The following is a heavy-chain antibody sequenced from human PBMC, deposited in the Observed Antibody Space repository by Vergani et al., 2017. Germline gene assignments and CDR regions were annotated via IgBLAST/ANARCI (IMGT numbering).Heavy chain of an antibody. J-gene: IGHJ4*02. CDR3: ANSEDQGRDFYFDY. CDR1: GFTFSSYA. Sequence: EVQLLESGGGLVQPGGSLRLSCAASGFTFSSYAMSWVRQAPGKGLEWVSAISGSGGSTYYADSVKGRFTISRDNSKNTLYLQMNSLKAEDTAVYYCANSEDQGRDFYFDYWGQGTLVTVSS. V-gene: IGHV3-23*01. CDR2: ISGSGGST. D-gene: IGHD3-3*01.